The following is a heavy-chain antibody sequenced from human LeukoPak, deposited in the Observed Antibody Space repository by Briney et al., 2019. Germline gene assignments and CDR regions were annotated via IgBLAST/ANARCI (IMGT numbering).Heavy chain of an antibody. V-gene: IGHV3-23*01. CDR2: ISGSGGST. D-gene: IGHD6-6*01. CDR1: GFTFSSYA. CDR3: AKVRGAVMSIAARGWFDP. Sequence: GGSLRLSCAASGFTFSSYAMSWVRQAPGKGLEWVSDISGSGGSTYYADSVKGRFTISRDNSKNTLYLQMNSLRAEDTAVYYCAKVRGAVMSIAARGWFDPWGQGTLVTVSS. J-gene: IGHJ5*02.